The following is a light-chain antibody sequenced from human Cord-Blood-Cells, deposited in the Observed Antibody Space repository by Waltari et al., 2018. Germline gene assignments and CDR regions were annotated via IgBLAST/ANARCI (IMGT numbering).Light chain of an antibody. V-gene: IGKV3-15*01. Sequence: EIVMPHPPATLSVSPGERATLSCRASQSVSSYLAWYQQKPGQAPRLIIYGASTRATGIPARFSGSGSGTEFTLTISSLQSEDFAVYYCQKYNSWPLTFGGGTKVEIK. CDR3: QKYNSWPLT. J-gene: IGKJ4*01. CDR1: QSVSSY. CDR2: GAS.